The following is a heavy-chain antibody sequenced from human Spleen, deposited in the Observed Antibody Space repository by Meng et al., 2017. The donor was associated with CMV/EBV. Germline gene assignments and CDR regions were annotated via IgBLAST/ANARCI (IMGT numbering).Heavy chain of an antibody. CDR2: INQDGSEK. CDR1: GFHFSTYW. V-gene: IGHV3-7*01. Sequence: GESLKISCAASGFHFSTYWMSWVRQAPGKALEWVANINQDGSEKNYVASVKGRFTISRDNAKNSMYLQMNSLRADDTAVYYCGRDMDVWGQGTTVTDSS. CDR3: GRDMDV. J-gene: IGHJ6*02.